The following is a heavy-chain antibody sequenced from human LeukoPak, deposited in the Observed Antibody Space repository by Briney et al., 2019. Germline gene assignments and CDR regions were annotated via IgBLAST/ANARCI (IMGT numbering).Heavy chain of an antibody. CDR1: GFTFSSYS. V-gene: IGHV3-21*04. J-gene: IGHJ4*02. D-gene: IGHD3-22*01. CDR2: ISSSSSYI. CDR3: AKWADYYDSSGYYYVRGYFDY. Sequence: GGSLRLSCAASGFTFSSYSMNWVRQAPGKGLEWVSSISSSSSYIYYADSVKGRFTISRDNAKNSLYLQMNSLRAEDTAIYYCAKWADYYDSSGYYYVRGYFDYWGQGTLVTVSS.